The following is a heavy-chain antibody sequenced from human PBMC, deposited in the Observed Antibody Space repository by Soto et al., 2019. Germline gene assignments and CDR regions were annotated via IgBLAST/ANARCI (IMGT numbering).Heavy chain of an antibody. CDR2: INPNSGGT. Sequence: ASVKVSCKASGYTFTGYYMHWVRQAPGQGPEWMGWINPNSGGTNYAQKFQGWVTMTRDTSISTAYMELSRLRSDDTAVYYCARVAYCGGDCSDAFDIWGQGTMVTVSS. D-gene: IGHD2-21*02. J-gene: IGHJ3*02. CDR1: GYTFTGYY. V-gene: IGHV1-2*04. CDR3: ARVAYCGGDCSDAFDI.